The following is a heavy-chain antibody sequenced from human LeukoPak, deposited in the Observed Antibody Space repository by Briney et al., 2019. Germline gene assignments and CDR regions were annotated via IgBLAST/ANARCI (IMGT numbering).Heavy chain of an antibody. V-gene: IGHV4-30-4*08. CDR1: GGSISSDDYY. D-gene: IGHD5-12*01. CDR3: ARSYSGYVHFDY. Sequence: SETLSLTCTVSGGSISSDDYYWSWIRQPPGKVLEWIGYIYYSGSTNYNPSLKSRVTISVDTSKNQFSLKLSSVTAADTAVYYCARSYSGYVHFDYWGQGTLVTVSS. J-gene: IGHJ4*02. CDR2: IYYSGST.